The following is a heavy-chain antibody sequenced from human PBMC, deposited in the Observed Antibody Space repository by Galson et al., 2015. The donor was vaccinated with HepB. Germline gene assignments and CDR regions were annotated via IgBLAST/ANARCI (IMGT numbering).Heavy chain of an antibody. D-gene: IGHD3-22*01. CDR3: AKTTYYYDSSGYLFDP. J-gene: IGHJ5*02. V-gene: IGHV3-23*01. Sequence: SLRLSCAASGFTFSSYAMSWVRQAPGKGLEWVSAISGSGGSTYYADSVKGRFTISRDNSKNTLYLQMNSLRAEDTAVYYCAKTTYYYDSSGYLFDPWGQGTLVTVSS. CDR2: ISGSGGST. CDR1: GFTFSSYA.